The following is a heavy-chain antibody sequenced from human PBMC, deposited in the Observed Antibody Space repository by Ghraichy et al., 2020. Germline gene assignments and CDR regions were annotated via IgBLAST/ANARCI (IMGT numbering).Heavy chain of an antibody. CDR2: NSAYTGNP. J-gene: IGHJ4*02. D-gene: IGHD3-16*01. V-gene: IGHV1-18*01. Sequence: ASVKVSCKASGYTFSNYAINWVRQAPGQGLEWMGWNSAYTGNPNYAQKFHERVTMTKATSTEPANMELRGLKSKETPVYYCATVGDGILDYWGQGTLVTVSS. CDR1: GYTFSNYA. CDR3: ATVGDGILDY.